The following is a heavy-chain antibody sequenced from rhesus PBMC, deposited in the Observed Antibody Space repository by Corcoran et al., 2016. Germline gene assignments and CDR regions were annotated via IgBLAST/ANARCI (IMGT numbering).Heavy chain of an antibody. Sequence: QVQLQQWGEGLVKPSETLSLTCAVYGGSISGYYYWSWIRQPPGKGLEWIGYIYGNSASTNYNPSLKNRVTISKDTSKNQFSLKLSSVTAADTAVYYCARDFIDIWTGLNTYGLDSWGQGVVVTVSS. J-gene: IGHJ6*01. CDR2: IYGNSAST. CDR1: GGSISGYYY. V-gene: IGHV4-73*01. D-gene: IGHD3-3*01. CDR3: ARDFIDIWTGLNTYGLDS.